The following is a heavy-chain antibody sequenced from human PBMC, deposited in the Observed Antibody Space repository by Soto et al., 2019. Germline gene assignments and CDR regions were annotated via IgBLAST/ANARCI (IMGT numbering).Heavy chain of an antibody. J-gene: IGHJ4*02. D-gene: IGHD3-10*01. V-gene: IGHV3-73*01. CDR1: GFTFSGSA. CDR2: IRRKPNSYAT. Sequence: GESLKISCAASGFTFSGSAMHWVRQASGKGLEWVGRIRRKPNSYATAYAASVEGRITISRDDSKNTAYLQMNSLKTEDTAVYYCTTQEGSHGLWGQGTLVTVSS. CDR3: TTQEGSHGL.